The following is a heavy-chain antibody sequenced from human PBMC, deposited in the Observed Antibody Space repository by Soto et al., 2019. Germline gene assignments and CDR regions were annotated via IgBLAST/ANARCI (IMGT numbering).Heavy chain of an antibody. CDR2: ISAYNGNT. Sequence: QVQLVQSGAEVKKPGASVKVSCKASGYTFTSYGISWVRQAPGQGLEWMGWISAYNGNTNYAQKLQGRVTITTDTSTSTAYMELRSLRSDDTAVYYCARAGDYYGSGSYYSGDAFDIWGQGTMVTVSS. V-gene: IGHV1-18*01. J-gene: IGHJ3*02. CDR3: ARAGDYYGSGSYYSGDAFDI. CDR1: GYTFTSYG. D-gene: IGHD3-10*01.